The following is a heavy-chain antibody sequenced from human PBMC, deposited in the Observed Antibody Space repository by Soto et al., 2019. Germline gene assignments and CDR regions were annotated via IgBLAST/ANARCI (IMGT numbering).Heavy chain of an antibody. CDR3: AREGDGYKREFDY. D-gene: IGHD5-12*01. CDR2: IIPIFGTA. V-gene: IGHV1-69*13. CDR1: GGTFSSYA. J-gene: IGHJ4*02. Sequence: SVKVSCKASGGTFSSYAISWVRQAPGQGLEWMGGIIPIFGTANYAQKFQGRVTITADESTSTAYMELSSLRSEDTAVYYCAREGDGYKREFDYWGQGTLVTAPQ.